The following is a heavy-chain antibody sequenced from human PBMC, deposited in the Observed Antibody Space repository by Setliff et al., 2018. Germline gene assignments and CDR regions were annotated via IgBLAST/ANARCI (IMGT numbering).Heavy chain of an antibody. CDR3: AKDTYNPNWYGDRSFEY. V-gene: IGHV1-18*01. J-gene: IGHJ4*02. Sequence: ASVKVSCKASGYGFTSYGISWVRQAPGQGLEWMGWISPYNGDPSYTQKLQDRVTMTTDISTSTAFMELRSLTSDDTAIYYCAKDTYNPNWYGDRSFEYWGQGTLVTVSS. CDR2: ISPYNGDP. D-gene: IGHD1-1*01. CDR1: GYGFTSYG.